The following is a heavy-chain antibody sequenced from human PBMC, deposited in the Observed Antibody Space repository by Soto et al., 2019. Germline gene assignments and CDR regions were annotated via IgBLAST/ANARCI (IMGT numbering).Heavy chain of an antibody. Sequence: SGPTLVNPTQTLTLTCTFSGFSLSTSGVGVGWILQPLGKAVEWLALIYWDDDRRYSPSLKSRLTITKDTSKNQVVLTMTNMDPVDTATYYCAHRRGGYSGYATYYYYMDVWGKGTTVTVSS. J-gene: IGHJ6*03. CDR1: GFSLSTSGVG. CDR2: IYWDDDR. V-gene: IGHV2-5*02. CDR3: AHRRGGYSGYATYYYYMDV. D-gene: IGHD5-12*01.